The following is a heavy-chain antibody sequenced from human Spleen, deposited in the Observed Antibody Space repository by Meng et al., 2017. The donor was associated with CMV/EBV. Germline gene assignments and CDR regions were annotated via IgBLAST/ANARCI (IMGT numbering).Heavy chain of an antibody. CDR1: GFTFRSNS. CDR3: AREDYGQGSGPFDY. J-gene: IGHJ4*02. D-gene: IGHD3-16*01. CDR2: VSYDGGNK. V-gene: IGHV3-30-3*01. Sequence: GGSLRLSCVASGFTFRSNSMHWVRQAPGKGLEWVAAVSYDGGNKYYADSVRGRFSIARDNSKNTLYLQMNSLRTEDTAVYYCAREDYGQGSGPFDYWGQGTLVTVSS.